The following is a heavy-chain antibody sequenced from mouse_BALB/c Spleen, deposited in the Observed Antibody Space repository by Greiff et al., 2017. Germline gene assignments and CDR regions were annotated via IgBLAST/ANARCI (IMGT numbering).Heavy chain of an antibody. CDR2: INPGSGGT. D-gene: IGHD2-10*02. V-gene: IGHV1-54*01. J-gene: IGHJ4*01. CDR1: GYAFTNYL. Sequence: VKLQQSGAELVRPGTSVKVSCKASGYAFTNYLIEWVKQRPGQGLEWIGVINPGSGGTNYNEKFKGKATLTADKSSSTAYMQLSSLTSDDSAVYFCARGGYGNYAMDYWGQGTSVTVSS. CDR3: ARGGYGNYAMDY.